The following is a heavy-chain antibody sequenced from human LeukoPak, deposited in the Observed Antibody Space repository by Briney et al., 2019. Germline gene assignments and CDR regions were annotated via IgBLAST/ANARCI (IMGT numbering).Heavy chain of an antibody. J-gene: IGHJ4*02. D-gene: IGHD6-13*01. CDR1: GGSISSGGYY. Sequence: SETLSLTCTVSGGSISSGGYYWSWIRQHPGKGLEWIGYIYYSGSTYYNPSLKSRVTISVNTSKNQFSLKLSTVTAADTAVYYCARDRGGAQLEFFDYWGQGTLVTVSS. CDR2: IYYSGST. CDR3: ARDRGGAQLEFFDY. V-gene: IGHV4-31*03.